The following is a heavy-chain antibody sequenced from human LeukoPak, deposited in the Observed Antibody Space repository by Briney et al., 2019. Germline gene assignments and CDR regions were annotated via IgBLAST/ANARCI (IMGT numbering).Heavy chain of an antibody. V-gene: IGHV4-38-2*01. CDR3: AGDTYGMDV. CDR2: IYHSGRT. CDR1: GYSISSGYY. D-gene: IGHD3-10*01. Sequence: SGSLSLTCAVSGYSISSGYYWGWIRQPPGKGLEGIGRIYHSGRTYYNPSLRSRVTTSVDTSKNQFSLKLSSVPAADTAVYSCAGDTYGMDVWGKGTTVTVSS. J-gene: IGHJ6*04.